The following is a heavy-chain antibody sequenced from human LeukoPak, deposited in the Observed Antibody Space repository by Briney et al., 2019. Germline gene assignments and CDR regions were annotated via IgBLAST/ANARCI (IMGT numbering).Heavy chain of an antibody. D-gene: IGHD2-2*01. Sequence: PSESLSLTWTVSSGSFRTYYWSWIRQPPGKGLEWIGYIFYNEGTSYNHSLKSRVTISMDTSNNQLSLKVNTLTAADTAVYYCVKSNSRYQPWTFDIWGRGTMVTVSS. CDR3: VKSNSRYQPWTFDI. CDR2: IFYNEGT. CDR1: SGSFRTYY. V-gene: IGHV4-59*01. J-gene: IGHJ3*02.